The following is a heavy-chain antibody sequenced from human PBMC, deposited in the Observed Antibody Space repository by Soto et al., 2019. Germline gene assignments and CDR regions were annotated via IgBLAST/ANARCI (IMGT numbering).Heavy chain of an antibody. CDR3: GSDKGDSHGYGNY. J-gene: IGHJ4*02. D-gene: IGHD5-18*01. V-gene: IGHV1-58*01. CDR2: IVVGSRKT. Sequence: QMQLVQSGPEVKKPGTSVKVSCKASGFTFSNSAVQWVRQARGQRLEWIGWIVVGSRKTNYAQKFQERVTITRDMSTSTAYMDLSSLRYEERAVYFCGSDKGDSHGYGNYWCQGTLVTFCS. CDR1: GFTFSNSA.